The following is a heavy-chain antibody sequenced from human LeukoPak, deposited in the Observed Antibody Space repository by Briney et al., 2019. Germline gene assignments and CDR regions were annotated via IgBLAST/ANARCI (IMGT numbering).Heavy chain of an antibody. Sequence: ASVKVSCKASGYTFTSYYMHWVRQAPGQGLEWMGIINPSGGSTSYVQKFQGRVTMTRDTSTSTVYMELSSLRSEDTAVYYCARDRCSGGSCYSANWYFDLWGRGTLVTVSS. CDR2: INPSGGST. D-gene: IGHD2-15*01. J-gene: IGHJ2*01. V-gene: IGHV1-46*01. CDR1: GYTFTSYY. CDR3: ARDRCSGGSCYSANWYFDL.